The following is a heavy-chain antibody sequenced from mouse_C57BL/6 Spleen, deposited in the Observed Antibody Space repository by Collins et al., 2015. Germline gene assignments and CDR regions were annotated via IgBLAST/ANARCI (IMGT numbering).Heavy chain of an antibody. J-gene: IGHJ2*01. CDR1: GYTFTSYW. CDR2: IDPSDSET. D-gene: IGHD2-1*01. Sequence: KASGYTFTSYWMHWVKQRPIQGLEWIGNIDPSDSETHYNQKFKDKATLTVDKSSSTAYMQLSSLTSEDSAVYYCARGGYYGNLYYFDYWGQGTTLTVSS. CDR3: ARGGYYGNLYYFDY. V-gene: IGHV1-52*01.